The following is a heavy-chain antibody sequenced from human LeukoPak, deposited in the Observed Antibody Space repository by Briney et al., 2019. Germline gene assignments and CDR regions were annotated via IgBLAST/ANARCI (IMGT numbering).Heavy chain of an antibody. Sequence: GGSLRLSCAASGFTFSSYAMSWVRQAPGKGLERVSTISGGGGNTYYADSVKGRFTISRDNSQNTLYLQMNSLRAEDTAVYYCAKQRSEVVVAATNYWGQGTLVTVSS. CDR3: AKQRSEVVVAATNY. D-gene: IGHD2-15*01. CDR2: ISGGGGNT. CDR1: GFTFSSYA. J-gene: IGHJ4*02. V-gene: IGHV3-23*01.